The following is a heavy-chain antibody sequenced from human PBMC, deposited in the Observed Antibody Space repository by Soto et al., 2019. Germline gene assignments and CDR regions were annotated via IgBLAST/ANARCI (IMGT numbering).Heavy chain of an antibody. CDR3: AKLPALYCSGGSCYFEY. CDR2: ISGSGGST. Sequence: GGSLRLSCAASGFTFSSYAMSWVRQAPGKGLEWVSAISGSGGSTYYADSVKGRFTISRDNSKNTLYLQMNSLRAEDTAVYYCAKLPALYCSGGSCYFEYWGQGTLVTVSS. D-gene: IGHD2-15*01. V-gene: IGHV3-23*01. J-gene: IGHJ4*02. CDR1: GFTFSSYA.